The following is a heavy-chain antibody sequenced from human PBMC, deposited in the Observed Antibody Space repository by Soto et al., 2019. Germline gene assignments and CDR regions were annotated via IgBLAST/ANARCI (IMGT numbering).Heavy chain of an antibody. V-gene: IGHV1-18*04. CDR1: GYTFTSYG. Sequence: ASVKVSCKASGYTFTSYGISWVRQAPGQGLEWMGWISAYNGNTNYAQKLQGRVTMTTDTSTSTAYMELRSLRSDDTAVYYCARARLFRFLAYAENPYNWFDTWGQGTLVTVSS. D-gene: IGHD3-3*01. J-gene: IGHJ5*02. CDR3: ARARLFRFLAYAENPYNWFDT. CDR2: ISAYNGNT.